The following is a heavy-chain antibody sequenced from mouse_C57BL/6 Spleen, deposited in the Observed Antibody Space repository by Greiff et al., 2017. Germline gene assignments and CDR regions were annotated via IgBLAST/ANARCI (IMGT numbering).Heavy chain of an antibody. J-gene: IGHJ1*03. CDR2: IYPGDGDT. CDR1: GYAFSSSW. CDR3: ARSYYGNYDWYFDV. V-gene: IGHV1-82*01. D-gene: IGHD2-10*01. Sequence: VQLQQSGPELVKPGASVKISCKASGYAFSSSWMNWVKQRPGKGLEWIGRIYPGDGDTNYNGKFKGKATLTADKSSSTAYMQLSSLTSEDSAVYFCARSYYGNYDWYFDVWGTGTTVTVSS.